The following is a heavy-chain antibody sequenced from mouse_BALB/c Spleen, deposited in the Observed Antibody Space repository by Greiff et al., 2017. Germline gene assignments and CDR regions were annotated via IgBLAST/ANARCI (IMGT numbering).Heavy chain of an antibody. CDR3: ALYYYGSSYDWYFDV. CDR2: IDPANGNT. J-gene: IGHJ1*01. V-gene: IGHV14-3*02. Sequence: VQLKQSGAELVKPGASVKLSCTASGFNIKDTYMHWVKQRPEQGLEWIGRIDPANGNTKYDPKFQGKATITADTSSNTAYLQLSSLTSEDTAVYYCALYYYGSSYDWYFDVWGAGTTVTVSS. D-gene: IGHD1-1*01. CDR1: GFNIKDTY.